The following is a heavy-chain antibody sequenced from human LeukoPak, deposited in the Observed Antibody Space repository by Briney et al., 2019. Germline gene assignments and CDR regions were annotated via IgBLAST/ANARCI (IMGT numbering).Heavy chain of an antibody. J-gene: IGHJ4*02. D-gene: IGHD6-19*01. Sequence: GSLRLSCAASGFTFTTYEMNWVRQAPGKGLEWVPYISTIGSDVDYADSVKGRFTISRDNAKKSVYLQMNSLRVEDTAIYYCARLDGGGSGWFSFGYWGQGALVTVSS. V-gene: IGHV3-48*03. CDR2: ISTIGSDV. CDR3: ARLDGGGSGWFSFGY. CDR1: GFTFTTYE.